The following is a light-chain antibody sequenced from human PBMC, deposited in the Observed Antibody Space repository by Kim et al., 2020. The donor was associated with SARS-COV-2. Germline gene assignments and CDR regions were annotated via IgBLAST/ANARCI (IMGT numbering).Light chain of an antibody. Sequence: GQSIPISCTGTSSDVGGYNYVSWYQQHPGKVPKLIIYDVSQRPSGVSNRFSGSKSGNTASLTISGLQAEDEADYYCSSYTISITYVFGTGTKVTVL. V-gene: IGLV2-14*04. CDR1: SSDVGGYNY. CDR3: SSYTISITYV. J-gene: IGLJ1*01. CDR2: DVS.